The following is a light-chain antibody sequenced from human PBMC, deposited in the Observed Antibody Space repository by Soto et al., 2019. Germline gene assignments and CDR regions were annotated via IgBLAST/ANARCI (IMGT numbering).Light chain of an antibody. J-gene: IGKJ1*01. CDR2: GAS. CDR3: QQCHNWPRT. V-gene: IGKV3D-15*01. CDR1: QGVRSN. Sequence: EIVMTQSPATLSVSPGERATLSFRASQGVRSNLAWYQQKPGQPPRLVISGASTRAPGIPARFSGLGSGTDFTLTISSLQSEDFAIYYCQQCHNWPRTFGQGTKVDIK.